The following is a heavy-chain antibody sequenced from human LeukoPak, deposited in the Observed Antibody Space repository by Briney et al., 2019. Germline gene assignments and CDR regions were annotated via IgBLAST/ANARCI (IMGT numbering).Heavy chain of an antibody. CDR1: GGSISKYY. V-gene: IGHV4-4*07. J-gene: IGHJ4*02. D-gene: IGHD2-21*01. CDR2: INTIGSP. Sequence: SETLSLTCTVSGGSISKYYWSWLRPPAGKGLEGIGRINTIGSPNHNHPLRSRVTLSADTSKNQLSLHQSAVTSTHRPAYYYARGHAVADYWGQGTLVTVSS. CDR3: ARGHAVADY.